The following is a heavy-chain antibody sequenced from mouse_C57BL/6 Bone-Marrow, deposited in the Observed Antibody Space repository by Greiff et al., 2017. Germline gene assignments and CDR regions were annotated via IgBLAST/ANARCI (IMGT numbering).Heavy chain of an antibody. V-gene: IGHV8-12*01. J-gene: IGHJ4*01. D-gene: IGHD1-1*01. Sequence: QVTLKVSGPGILQSSQTLSLTCSFSGFSLSTSGMGVSWIRQPSGKGLEWLAHIYWDDDKRYNPSLKSRLPISKDTSINQVFRKITSVDSADTATDYCARRSYYYGSSNGNYYAMGCWGQGTSVTVA. CDR3: ARRSYYYGSSNGNYYAMGC. CDR1: GFSLSTSGMG. CDR2: IYWDDDK.